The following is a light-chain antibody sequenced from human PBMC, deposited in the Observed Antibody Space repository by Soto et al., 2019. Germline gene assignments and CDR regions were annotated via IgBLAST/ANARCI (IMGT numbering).Light chain of an antibody. CDR3: AAWDDTLNGVCV. V-gene: IGLV1-44*01. Sequence: QSVLTQPPSVSGAPGQRLTISCTGSSSNIGADYDVHWYQHLPGTAPKLLILSNNQRPSGVPARFSGSKSGTSASLAIRGLQSEDEADYYCAAWDDTLNGVCVFGTGTKVTVL. CDR2: SNN. J-gene: IGLJ1*01. CDR1: SSNIGADYD.